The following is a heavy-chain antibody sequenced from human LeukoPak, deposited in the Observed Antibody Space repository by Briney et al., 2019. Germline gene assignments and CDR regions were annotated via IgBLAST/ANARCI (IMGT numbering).Heavy chain of an antibody. J-gene: IGHJ4*02. Sequence: SQTLSLTCGISGDSFSSNSAAWNWLRQSPSRGLEWLGRTYYRSKRYNNYAVSVKSRITINPDSSKNQVSLQLNSVTPEDTAMYYCAREYSRGRFDYWGQGTLVTVSS. V-gene: IGHV6-1*01. CDR1: GDSFSSNSAA. CDR3: AREYSRGRFDY. D-gene: IGHD5-18*01. CDR2: TYYRSKRYN.